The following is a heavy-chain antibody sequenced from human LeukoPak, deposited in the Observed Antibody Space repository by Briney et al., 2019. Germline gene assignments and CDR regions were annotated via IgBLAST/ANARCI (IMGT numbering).Heavy chain of an antibody. Sequence: SQTLSLTCTVSGGSISSGGYYWSWIRQHPGKGLEWIGYIYYSGSTYYNPSLKSRVTISVDTSKNQFSLQLNSVTPEDTAVYYCARDLYYGSGSSYAFDIWGQGTMVTVSS. V-gene: IGHV4-31*03. CDR2: IYYSGST. CDR3: ARDLYYGSGSSYAFDI. CDR1: GGSISSGGYY. D-gene: IGHD3-10*01. J-gene: IGHJ3*02.